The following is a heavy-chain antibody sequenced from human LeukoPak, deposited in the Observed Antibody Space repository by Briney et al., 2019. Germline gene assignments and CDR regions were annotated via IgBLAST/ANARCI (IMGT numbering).Heavy chain of an antibody. CDR2: ISYDGSNK. CDR3: AKDPSGIAVRYYFDY. Sequence: GGSLRLSCAASGFTFSSYGMHWVRQAPGKGLEWVAVISYDGSNKYYADSVKGRFTISRDNSKNTLYLQMNSLRAEDTAVYYCAKDPSGIAVRYYFDYWGQGTPVTVSS. J-gene: IGHJ4*02. CDR1: GFTFSSYG. V-gene: IGHV3-30*18. D-gene: IGHD6-19*01.